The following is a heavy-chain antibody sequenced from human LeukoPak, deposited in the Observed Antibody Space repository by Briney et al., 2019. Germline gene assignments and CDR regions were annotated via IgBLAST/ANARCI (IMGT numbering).Heavy chain of an antibody. CDR1: GFTFSNAW. CDR3: ARHRVLVRGGNWFDP. J-gene: IGHJ5*02. CDR2: INHSGST. V-gene: IGHV4-34*01. Sequence: GSLRLSCAASGFTFSNAWMSWIRQPPGKGLEWIGEINHSGSTNYNPSLKSRVTISVDTSKTQFSLKLSSVTAADTAVYYCARHRVLVRGGNWFDPWGQGTLVTVSS. D-gene: IGHD3-10*01.